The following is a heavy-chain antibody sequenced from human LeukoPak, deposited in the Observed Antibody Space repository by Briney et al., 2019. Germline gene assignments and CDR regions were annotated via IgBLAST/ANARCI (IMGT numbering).Heavy chain of an antibody. CDR2: IYSGGSA. CDR1: GFTVSYNY. CDR3: ARDRLGLDGLDV. J-gene: IGHJ6*04. Sequence: GGSLRLSCAASGFTVSYNYVSWVRQAPGKGLEWVSVIYSGGSAFYADSVKGRFTISRDNSMNTLYLQMDGLRAEDTAVYYCARDRLGLDGLDVWGKGTTVTVSS. D-gene: IGHD3-16*01. V-gene: IGHV3-66*02.